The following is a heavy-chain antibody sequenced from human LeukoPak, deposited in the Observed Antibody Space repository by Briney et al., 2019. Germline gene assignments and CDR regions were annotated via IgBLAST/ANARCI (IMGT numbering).Heavy chain of an antibody. CDR3: ARTADNDFWSGYYDY. D-gene: IGHD3-3*01. CDR2: IIPILGIA. Sequence: ASVKVSCKASGGTFSSYTISWVRQAPGQGLERMGRIIPILGIANYAQKFQGRVTITADKSTSTAYMELSSLRSEDTAVYYCARTADNDFWSGYYDYWGQGTLVTVSS. CDR1: GGTFSSYT. J-gene: IGHJ4*02. V-gene: IGHV1-69*02.